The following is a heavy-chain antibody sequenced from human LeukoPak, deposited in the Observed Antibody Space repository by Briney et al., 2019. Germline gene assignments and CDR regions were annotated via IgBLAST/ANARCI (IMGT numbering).Heavy chain of an antibody. J-gene: IGHJ4*02. CDR3: ARLPDILSDDFAY. CDR1: GITLSSNG. Sequence: GGSLRLSCAASGITLSSNGMHWVRQAPGKGLDWVAFMRYDGSNQYYADSVEGRFTISRDTSRNTVYLHMNGLRAEDTAVYYCARLPDILSDDFAYWGQGTLVTVSS. V-gene: IGHV3-30*02. CDR2: MRYDGSNQ. D-gene: IGHD2-15*01.